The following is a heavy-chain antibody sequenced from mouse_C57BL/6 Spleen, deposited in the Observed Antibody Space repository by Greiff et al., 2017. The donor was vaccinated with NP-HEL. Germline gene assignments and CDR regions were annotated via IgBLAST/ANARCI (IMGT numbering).Heavy chain of an antibody. V-gene: IGHV1-5*01. J-gene: IGHJ2*01. Sequence: EVQLQQSGTVLARPGASVKMSCKTSGYTFTSYWMHWVKQRPGQGLEWIGAIYPGNSDTSYNQKFKGKAKLTAVTSASTAYMELSSLTKEDSAVYDCTRVTTVVATGYFDDWGQGTTLTVSS. CDR2: IYPGNSDT. D-gene: IGHD1-1*01. CDR1: GYTFTSYW. CDR3: TRVTTVVATGYFDD.